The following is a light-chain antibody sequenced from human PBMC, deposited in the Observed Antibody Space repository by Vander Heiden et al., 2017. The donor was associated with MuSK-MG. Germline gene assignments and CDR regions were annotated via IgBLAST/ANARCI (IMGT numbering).Light chain of an antibody. V-gene: IGKV1-39*01. J-gene: IGKJ4*02. CDR3: QQGDSVPLT. CDR1: QSISNY. Sequence: DIQMTQSPSSLSASVGDRVTITCRASQSISNYLNWYQHKPGKAPKLLIFAASSLQSGVPSRFSGSGSGTDFTLTIRRLKPEDFATYYCQQGDSVPLTFGGGTKVXIK. CDR2: AAS.